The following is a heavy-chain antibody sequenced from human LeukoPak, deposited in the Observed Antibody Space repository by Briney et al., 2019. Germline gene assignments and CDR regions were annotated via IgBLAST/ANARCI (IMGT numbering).Heavy chain of an antibody. Sequence: RASVKVSCKASGYTFTSYGISWVRQAPGQGLEWMGWISAYNGNTNYAQKLQGRVTMTTDTSTSTAYMDLRSLGSDDTAVYYCARGWGYCSGGNCSPLPAYWGQGTLVTVSS. V-gene: IGHV1-18*01. D-gene: IGHD2-15*01. CDR1: GYTFTSYG. J-gene: IGHJ4*02. CDR3: ARGWGYCSGGNCSPLPAY. CDR2: ISAYNGNT.